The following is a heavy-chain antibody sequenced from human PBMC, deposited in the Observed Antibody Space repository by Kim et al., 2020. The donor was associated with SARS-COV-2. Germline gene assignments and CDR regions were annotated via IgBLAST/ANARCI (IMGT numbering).Heavy chain of an antibody. D-gene: IGHD7-27*01. CDR2: IYYSGST. CDR3: ARVPTWGYYYYYYMDV. V-gene: IGHV4-59*01. Sequence: SETLSLTCTVSGGSISSYYWSWIRQPPGKGLEWIGYIYYSGSTNYNPSLKSRVTISVDTSKNQFSLKLSSVTAADTAVYYCARVPTWGYYYYYYMDVWGKGTTVTVSS. J-gene: IGHJ6*03. CDR1: GGSISSYY.